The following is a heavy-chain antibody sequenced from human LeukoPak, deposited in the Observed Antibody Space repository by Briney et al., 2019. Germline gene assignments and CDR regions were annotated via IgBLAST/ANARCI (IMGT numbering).Heavy chain of an antibody. Sequence: GGSLRLSRAASGFGFNNYAMSWVRQAPGKGLEWVSAISTTGGSTYYADSVKGRFTVSRDNSKNTLSLQMDSLRVEDTALYYCAKDWTTVVTPKGYYFDSWGQGTLVTVSS. D-gene: IGHD4-23*01. CDR1: GFGFNNYA. J-gene: IGHJ4*02. CDR3: AKDWTTVVTPKGYYFDS. CDR2: ISTTGGST. V-gene: IGHV3-23*01.